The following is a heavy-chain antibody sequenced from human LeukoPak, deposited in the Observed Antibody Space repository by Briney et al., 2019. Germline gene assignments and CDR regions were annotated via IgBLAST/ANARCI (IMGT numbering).Heavy chain of an antibody. Sequence: SETLSLTCTVSGGSISSYYWSWIRQPPGKGLEWIGYIYYSGSTNYNPSLKSRVTISVDTSKNQFSLKLSSVTAADTAVYYCARLDGDYYDSSGYYNGGYFQHWGQGTLVTVSS. CDR3: ARLDGDYYDSSGYYNGGYFQH. D-gene: IGHD3-22*01. CDR2: IYYSGST. V-gene: IGHV4-59*08. CDR1: GGSISSYY. J-gene: IGHJ1*01.